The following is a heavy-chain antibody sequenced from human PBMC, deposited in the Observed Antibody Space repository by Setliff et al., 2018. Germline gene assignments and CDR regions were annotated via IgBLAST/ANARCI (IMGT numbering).Heavy chain of an antibody. CDR1: GYTFTGYY. D-gene: IGHD1-1*01. CDR3: VRDLGGIWKTYFDY. Sequence: ASVKVSCKASGYTFTGYYMHWVRQAPGQGLEWMGWINPNSGGTNYAQKFQGRVTMTRDTSISTAYMELSRLRSDDTAVYYCVRDLGGIWKTYFDYWGQGTLVTVSS. V-gene: IGHV1-2*02. J-gene: IGHJ4*02. CDR2: INPNSGGT.